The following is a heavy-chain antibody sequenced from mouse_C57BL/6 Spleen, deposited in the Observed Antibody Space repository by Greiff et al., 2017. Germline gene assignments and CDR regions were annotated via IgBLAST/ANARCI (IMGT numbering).Heavy chain of an antibody. D-gene: IGHD1-1*01. Sequence: QVQLKQSGAELVRPGTSVKVSCKASGYAFTNYLIEWVKQRPGQGLEWIGVINPGSGGTNYNEKFKGKATLTADKSSSTAYMQLSSLTSEDSAVYFCARWDYYGSSYGFDYWGQGTTLTVSS. CDR2: INPGSGGT. V-gene: IGHV1-54*01. CDR3: ARWDYYGSSYGFDY. J-gene: IGHJ2*01. CDR1: GYAFTNYL.